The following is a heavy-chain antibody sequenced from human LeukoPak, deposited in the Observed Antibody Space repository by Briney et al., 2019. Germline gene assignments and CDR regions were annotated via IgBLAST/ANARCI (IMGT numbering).Heavy chain of an antibody. Sequence: SETLSLTCAVYGGSFSGYCWSWIRQPPGKGLEWIGEINHSGSTNYNPSLKSRVTISVDRSKNQFSLKLSSVTAADTAVYYCARDRVAMVRGTIYYYYGMDVWGQGTTVTVSS. CDR1: GGSFSGYC. D-gene: IGHD3-10*01. J-gene: IGHJ6*02. CDR2: INHSGST. CDR3: ARDRVAMVRGTIYYYYGMDV. V-gene: IGHV4-34*01.